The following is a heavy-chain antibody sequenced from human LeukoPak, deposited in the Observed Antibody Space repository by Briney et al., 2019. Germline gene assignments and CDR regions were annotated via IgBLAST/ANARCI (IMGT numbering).Heavy chain of an antibody. CDR2: ISGSGGST. D-gene: IGHD3-3*01. CDR1: GFTFSSYA. V-gene: IGHV3-23*01. CDR3: AKDLGGDFWSGYGGFNYYYYYGMDV. Sequence: HSGGSLRLSCAASGFTFSSYAMSWVRQAPGKGLEWVSAISGSGGSTYYADSVKGRFTISRDNSKNTLYLQMNSLRAEDTAVYYCAKDLGGDFWSGYGGFNYYYYYGMDVWGQGTTVTVSS. J-gene: IGHJ6*02.